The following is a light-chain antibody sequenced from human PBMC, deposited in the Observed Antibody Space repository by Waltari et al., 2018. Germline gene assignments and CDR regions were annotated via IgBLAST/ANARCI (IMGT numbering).Light chain of an antibody. CDR1: CSYTGSNN. Sequence: QSVLPQPPSASGTPGERITITCCGGCSYTGSNNVDWYHQLPGTAPKLLIYSNIQLPSGVPDRFSGSKSGTAASLAISGLQSEDEADYYCAAWDDSLNGVVFGGGTKLTVL. CDR3: AAWDDSLNGVV. V-gene: IGLV1-44*01. CDR2: SNI. J-gene: IGLJ2*01.